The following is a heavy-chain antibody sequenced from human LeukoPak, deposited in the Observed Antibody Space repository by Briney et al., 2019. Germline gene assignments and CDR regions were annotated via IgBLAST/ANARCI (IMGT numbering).Heavy chain of an antibody. CDR1: GGSISSSNYY. D-gene: IGHD3-3*01. V-gene: IGHV4-39*01. Sequence: KSSETLCLTCTVSGGSISSSNYYWGWIRQPPGKGLEWIGSIYYSGNTYYNPSLKSRVTISVDTSKNHFSLNLNSVTAADTAMYYYARHAYYDFVTGLFDPWGQGTLVTVSS. CDR3: ARHAYYDFVTGLFDP. J-gene: IGHJ5*02. CDR2: IYYSGNT.